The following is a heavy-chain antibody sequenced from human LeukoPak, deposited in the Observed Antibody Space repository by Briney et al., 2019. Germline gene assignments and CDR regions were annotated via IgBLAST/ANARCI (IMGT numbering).Heavy chain of an antibody. CDR2: IYYRGDT. CDR3: ARYLNYADYTAAFDI. D-gene: IGHD4-17*01. J-gene: IGHJ3*02. Sequence: SETLSLTYTVSGGSISSTSYFWGWIRQPPGKGLEWIGSIYYRGDTYYNPSLKSRVTISVDTSKSHFSLKLSSVTAADTAVYYCARYLNYADYTAAFDIWGQGTMVAVSS. CDR1: GGSISSTSYF. V-gene: IGHV4-39*02.